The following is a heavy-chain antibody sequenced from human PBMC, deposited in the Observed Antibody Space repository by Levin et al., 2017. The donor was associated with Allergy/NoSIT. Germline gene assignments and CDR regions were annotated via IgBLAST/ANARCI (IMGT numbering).Heavy chain of an antibody. CDR2: INPNRGGT. CDR1: GYSFRDYY. J-gene: IGHJ4*02. V-gene: IGHV1-2*02. CDR3: ARKGGDFDY. Sequence: ASVKVSCKASGYSFRDYYMHWVRQAPGQGLEWMGWINPNRGGTNYAQKFQGRVTMTGDTSTSTAYMELSRLRSDDTAVYYCARKGGDFDYWGQGTLVTVSS. D-gene: IGHD1-26*01.